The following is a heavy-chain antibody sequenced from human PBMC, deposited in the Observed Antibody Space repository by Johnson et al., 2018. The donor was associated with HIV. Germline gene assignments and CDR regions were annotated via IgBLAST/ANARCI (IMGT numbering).Heavy chain of an antibody. CDR1: GFTFDDYA. D-gene: IGHD4-23*01. CDR3: ARSSTVVTPGAFDF. V-gene: IGHV3-66*02. CDR2: IYSGGST. Sequence: VQLVESGGGLVKPGRSLRLSCAASGFTFDDYAMHWVRQAPGKGLEWVSVIYSGGSTYYADSVQGRFTISRDNSKNTLYLQMNSLRAEDTAVYNCARSSTVVTPGAFDFWGQGTKVTVSS. J-gene: IGHJ3*01.